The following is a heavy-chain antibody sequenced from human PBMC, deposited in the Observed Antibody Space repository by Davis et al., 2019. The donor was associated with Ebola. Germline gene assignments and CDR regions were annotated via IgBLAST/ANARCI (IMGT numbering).Heavy chain of an antibody. V-gene: IGHV2-26*01. D-gene: IGHD5-18*01. CDR2: IFSDDKE. CDR3: ARTRGYRYGYYYYYMDV. Sequence: SGPTLVKPPETLTLSCTVSGFSLTTPRLGVSWIRQPPGKALEWLAHIFSDDKESYNTSLKTRLAISKDPSKSQVVLTMANMDPVDTATYYCARTRGYRYGYYYYYMDVWGEGTTVTVSS. J-gene: IGHJ6*03. CDR1: GFSLTTPRLG.